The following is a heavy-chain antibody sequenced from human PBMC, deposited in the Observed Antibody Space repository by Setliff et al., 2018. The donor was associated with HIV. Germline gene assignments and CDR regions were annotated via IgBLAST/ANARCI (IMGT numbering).Heavy chain of an antibody. CDR1: GLSMSYNY. J-gene: IGHJ3*01. CDR2: VHYSGST. V-gene: IGHV4-59*01. Sequence: NPSETLSLTCTVSGLSMSYNYWTWIRQSPGKGLEWIGYVHYSGSTRYNPSLKSRVTISVDTSKHQFSLKLSSVTAADTAVYYCARVQMAYAAFDVWGQGTMVTVSS. CDR3: ARVQMAYAAFDV. D-gene: IGHD4-17*01.